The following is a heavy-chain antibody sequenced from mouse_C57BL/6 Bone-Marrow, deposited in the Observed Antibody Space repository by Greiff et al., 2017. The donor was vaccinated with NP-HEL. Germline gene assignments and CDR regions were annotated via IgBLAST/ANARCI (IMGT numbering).Heavy chain of an antibody. CDR3: ARPYYYYGSSYLYYFDY. CDR2: IYPRSGNT. Sequence: LQESGAELARPGASVKLSCKASGYTFTSYGISWVKQRTGQGLEWIGKIYPRSGNTYYNEKFKDKATLTADKSSSTAYMELRSLTSEDSAVYFCARPYYYYGSSYLYYFDYWGQGTTLTVSS. V-gene: IGHV1-81*01. D-gene: IGHD1-1*01. J-gene: IGHJ2*01. CDR1: GYTFTSYG.